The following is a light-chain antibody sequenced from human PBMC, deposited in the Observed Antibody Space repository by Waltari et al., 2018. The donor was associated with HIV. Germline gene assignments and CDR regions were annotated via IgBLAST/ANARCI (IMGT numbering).Light chain of an antibody. J-gene: IGLJ3*02. CDR2: RNN. CDR3: AAWDDSLSGRV. CDR1: SSNIGKNF. V-gene: IGLV1-47*01. Sequence: QSGLTQPPSASGTPGQRVTISCSGSSSNIGKNFVYWYQQLPGTAPKLLISRNNQRPSGVPDRFSGSKSGTLASLASSGLRSEDEADYYCAAWDDSLSGRVFGGGTKLTVL.